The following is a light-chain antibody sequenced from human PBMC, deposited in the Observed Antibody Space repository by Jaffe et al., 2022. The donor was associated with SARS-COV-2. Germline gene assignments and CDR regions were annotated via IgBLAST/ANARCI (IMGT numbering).Light chain of an antibody. CDR2: ANS. J-gene: IGLJ3*02. Sequence: QSVLTQPPSVSGAPGQRVTISCTGRSSNIGAGYDVHWYQQLPGTAPKLLIYANSNRPSGVPDRFSGSKSGTSASLAITGLQAEDEADYYCQSYDNSLSGWVFGGGTKLTVL. V-gene: IGLV1-40*01. CDR1: SSNIGAGYD. CDR3: QSYDNSLSGWV.